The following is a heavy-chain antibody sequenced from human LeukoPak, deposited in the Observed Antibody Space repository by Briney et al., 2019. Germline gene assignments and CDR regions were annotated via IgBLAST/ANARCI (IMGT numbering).Heavy chain of an antibody. CDR1: GFTFSSYA. J-gene: IGHJ4*02. Sequence: GGSLRLSCAASGFTFSSYAMSWVRQAPGKGLEWVSAISGSGGSTYYADSVKGRFTISRDNSKNTLYLQMNSLRAEDTAVYYCAKDRGYYDSSGYNNPLRWGQRTLVTVSS. D-gene: IGHD3-22*01. V-gene: IGHV3-23*01. CDR2: ISGSGGST. CDR3: AKDRGYYDSSGYNNPLR.